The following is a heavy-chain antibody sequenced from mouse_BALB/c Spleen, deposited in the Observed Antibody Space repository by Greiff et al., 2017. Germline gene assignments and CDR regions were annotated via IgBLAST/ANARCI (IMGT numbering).Heavy chain of an antibody. CDR1: GFTFSSYT. CDR2: ISSGGGNT. CDR3: ARWYYAMDY. V-gene: IGHV5-9*03. J-gene: IGHJ4*01. Sequence: EVKLMESGGGLVKPGGSLKLSCAASGFTFSSYTMSWVRQTPEKRLEWVATISSGGGNTYYPDSVKGRFTISRDNAKTNLYLQMSSLRSEDTALYYCARWYYAMDYWGQGTSVTVSS.